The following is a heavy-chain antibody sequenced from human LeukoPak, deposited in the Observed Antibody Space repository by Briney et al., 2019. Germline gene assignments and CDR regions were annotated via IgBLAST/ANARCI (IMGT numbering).Heavy chain of an antibody. J-gene: IGHJ2*01. CDR2: IYTSGST. Sequence: SETLSLTCTVSGGSISSYYWSWIRQPAGKGLEWIGRIYTSGSTNYNPSLKSRVTMSVDTSKNQFSLKLSSVTAADTAVYYCARDQMVGATPWYFDLWGRGTLVTVSS. CDR3: ARDQMVGATPWYFDL. D-gene: IGHD1-26*01. CDR1: GGSISSYY. V-gene: IGHV4-4*07.